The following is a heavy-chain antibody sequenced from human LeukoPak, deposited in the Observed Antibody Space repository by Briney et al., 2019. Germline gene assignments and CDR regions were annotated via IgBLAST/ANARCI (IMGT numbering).Heavy chain of an antibody. CDR2: INPNSGGT. Sequence: ASVKVSCKASGYTFTGYYMHWVRQAPGQGLEWMGWINPNSGGTNYAQKFQGRVTMTRDTSISTAYMELSRLRSDDTAVYYCARDYEDFIPRNAFDIWGQGTMVTVSS. J-gene: IGHJ3*02. D-gene: IGHD3-16*01. V-gene: IGHV1-2*02. CDR3: ARDYEDFIPRNAFDI. CDR1: GYTFTGYY.